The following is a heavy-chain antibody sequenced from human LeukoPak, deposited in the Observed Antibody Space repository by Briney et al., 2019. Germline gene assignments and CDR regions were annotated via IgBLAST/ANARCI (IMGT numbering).Heavy chain of an antibody. D-gene: IGHD3-16*01. V-gene: IGHV4-59*01. CDR1: GGSISSYY. CDR2: IYYSGRT. J-gene: IGHJ5*02. Sequence: SETLSLTCTVSGGSISSYYWSWIRQPPGKGLEWIGYIYYSGRTNYNPSLKSRVTISVDTSKNQFSLKLSSVTAADTAVYYCARPGGGAFDPWGQGTLVTVSS. CDR3: ARPGGGAFDP.